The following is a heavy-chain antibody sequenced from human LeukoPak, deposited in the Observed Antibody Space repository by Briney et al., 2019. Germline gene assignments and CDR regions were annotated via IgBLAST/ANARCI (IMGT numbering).Heavy chain of an antibody. V-gene: IGHV3-7*01. D-gene: IGHD3-22*01. J-gene: IGHJ4*01. CDR3: ARFDDYYDSSGYSL. CDR1: GFTFSSYW. CDR2: IKQDGSEK. Sequence: GGSLRLSCAASGFTFSSYWMSWVRQAPGKGLEWVANIKQDGSEKYYVDSVKGRFTISRDNAKNSLYLQMNSLRAEDTAVYYCARFDDYYDSSGYSLWGPGTLVTVSS.